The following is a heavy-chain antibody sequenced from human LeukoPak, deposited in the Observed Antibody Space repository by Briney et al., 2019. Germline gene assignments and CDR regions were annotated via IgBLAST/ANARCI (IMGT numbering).Heavy chain of an antibody. CDR2: IYPGDSDT. Sequence: KCGEPLKISCKGSGYSFTIYWIGWVRQMPGKGLEWMGIIYPGDSDTRYSPSFQGQVTISADKSISTAYLQWSSLKASDTAMYYCARLMRRGQQLVPADYWGQGTLVTVSS. J-gene: IGHJ4*02. D-gene: IGHD6-13*01. V-gene: IGHV5-51*01. CDR1: GYSFTIYW. CDR3: ARLMRRGQQLVPADY.